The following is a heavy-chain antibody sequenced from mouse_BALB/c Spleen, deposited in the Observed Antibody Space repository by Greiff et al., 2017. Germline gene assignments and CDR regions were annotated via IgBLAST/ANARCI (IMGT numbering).Heavy chain of an antibody. CDR1: GYAFSSYW. J-gene: IGHJ3*01. Sequence: VQLQQSGAELVRPGSSVKISCKASGYAFSSYWMNWVKQRPGQGLEWIGQIYPGDGDTNYNGKFKGKATLTADKSSSTASMQLSSLTTEGSAVYVTATYYCGSREAWFAYWGQGTLVTVSA. CDR3: ATYYCGSREAWFAY. D-gene: IGHD1-1*01. CDR2: IYPGDGDT. V-gene: IGHV1-80*01.